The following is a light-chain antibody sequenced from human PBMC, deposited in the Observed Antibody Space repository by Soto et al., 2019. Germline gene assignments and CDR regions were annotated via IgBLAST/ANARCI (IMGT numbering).Light chain of an antibody. CDR3: QQRHRWPIT. CDR1: QSVSSN. J-gene: IGKJ5*01. Sequence: ERVRPQSHATLSVSPGERATLSCRASQSVSSNLAWYQQKPGQAPRLLIYDAYNRATGIPPRFSGSGSGTDFTLTISSLEPEDSAVYYCQQRHRWPITFGQGTRLEIK. V-gene: IGKV3-11*01. CDR2: DAY.